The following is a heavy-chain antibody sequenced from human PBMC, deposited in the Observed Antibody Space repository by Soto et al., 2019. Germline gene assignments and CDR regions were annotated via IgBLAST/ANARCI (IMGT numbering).Heavy chain of an antibody. Sequence: GGSLRLSCAASGFTFSSYAMHWVRQAPGKGLEWVAVISYDGSNKYYADSVKGRFTISRDNSKNTLYLQMNSLRAEDTAVYYCARDKSVLEMATIYVYGMDVWGQGTTVTVSS. J-gene: IGHJ6*02. V-gene: IGHV3-30-3*01. CDR3: ARDKSVLEMATIYVYGMDV. D-gene: IGHD5-12*01. CDR1: GFTFSSYA. CDR2: ISYDGSNK.